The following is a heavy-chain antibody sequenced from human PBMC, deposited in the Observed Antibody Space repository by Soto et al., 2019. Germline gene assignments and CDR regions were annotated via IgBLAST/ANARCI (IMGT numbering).Heavy chain of an antibody. CDR3: AKDEGVGGTLGLFDY. V-gene: IGHV3-30*18. Sequence: QVQLVESGGGAVQPGESLILSCVASGFDFTYYAMHWVRQAPGKGLESVAVMSSDGSKIHHTDSVKGRFTISRDNSKNTRYLQMNSLRKEDTAVYFCAKDEGVGGTLGLFDYWGQGTLVSVSS. D-gene: IGHD1-26*01. CDR2: MSSDGSKI. CDR1: GFDFTYYA. J-gene: IGHJ4*02.